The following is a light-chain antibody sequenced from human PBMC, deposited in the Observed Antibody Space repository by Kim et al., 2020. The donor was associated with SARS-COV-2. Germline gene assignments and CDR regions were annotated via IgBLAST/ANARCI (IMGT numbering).Light chain of an antibody. J-gene: IGLJ1*01. Sequence: GQRFTISCSGSSSNIGSNTVNWYQQRPGTAPKLLIYSNNQRPSGVPDRFSGSKSGTSASLAISGLQSEDEADYYCAAWDDSLNGYVFGTGTKVTVL. CDR1: SSNIGSNT. CDR2: SNN. CDR3: AAWDDSLNGYV. V-gene: IGLV1-44*01.